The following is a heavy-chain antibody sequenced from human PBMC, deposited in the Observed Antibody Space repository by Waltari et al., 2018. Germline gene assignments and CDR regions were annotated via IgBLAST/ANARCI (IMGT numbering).Heavy chain of an antibody. CDR3: ARGYRIPKPYWGY. Sequence: QVQLVQSGAEVRKPGASVKVSCKASGYTFTSYDINWLRQASGQGLEWMGWKNPNRCNTGYAQKFQGRVTMTRNTSISTAYMELSSLRSEDTAVYYCARGYRIPKPYWGYWGQGTLVTVSS. CDR2: KNPNRCNT. V-gene: IGHV1-8*02. D-gene: IGHD2-21*01. CDR1: GYTFTSYD. J-gene: IGHJ4*02.